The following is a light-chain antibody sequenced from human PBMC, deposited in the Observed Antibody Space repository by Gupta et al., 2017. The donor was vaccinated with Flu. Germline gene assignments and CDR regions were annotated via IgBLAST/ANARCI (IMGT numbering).Light chain of an antibody. CDR3: QEYGSDGYT. CDR2: DVS. Sequence: DIQMTQSPSSLSASVGDRVTITCRASQDIRRGLTWFQQKPGEAPKSLIYDVSSLQTGVPSRFSGSGSGTEFTLTISGLQPEDFATFYCQEYGSDGYTFGQGTKLEIK. V-gene: IGKV1-16*01. J-gene: IGKJ2*01. CDR1: QDIRRG.